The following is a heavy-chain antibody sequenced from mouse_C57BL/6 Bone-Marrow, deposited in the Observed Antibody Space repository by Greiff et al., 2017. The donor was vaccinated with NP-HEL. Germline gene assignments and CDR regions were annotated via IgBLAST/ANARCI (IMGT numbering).Heavy chain of an antibody. CDR2: ISSGGDYI. Sequence: EVKLMESGEGLVKPGGSLKLSCAASGFTFSSYAMSWVRQTPEKRLEWVAYISSGGDYIYYADTVKGRFTISRDNARNTLYLQMSSLKSEDTAMYYCTREGANWDLYWYFDVWGTGTTVTVSS. CDR3: TREGANWDLYWYFDV. D-gene: IGHD4-1*01. J-gene: IGHJ1*03. V-gene: IGHV5-9-1*02. CDR1: GFTFSSYA.